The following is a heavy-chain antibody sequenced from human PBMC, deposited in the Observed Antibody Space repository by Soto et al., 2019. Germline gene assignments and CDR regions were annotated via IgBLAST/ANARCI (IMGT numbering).Heavy chain of an antibody. J-gene: IGHJ4*02. CDR3: ARRLRVPAAIGY. CDR1: GGSISSYSYS. V-gene: IGHV4-39*01. D-gene: IGHD2-2*01. CDR2: MDYSGST. Sequence: SETLSLTCTVSGGSISSYSYSWGWIRQPQGKGLEWIGSMDYSGSTYYNPSLKSRVTISIDTSKNQFSLKLSSVTAADTAVYYCARRLRVPAAIGYWGQGTLVTVSS.